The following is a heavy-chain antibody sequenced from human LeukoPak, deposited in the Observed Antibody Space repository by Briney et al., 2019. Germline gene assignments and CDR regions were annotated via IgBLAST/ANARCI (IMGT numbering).Heavy chain of an antibody. CDR2: IYYSGST. D-gene: IGHD3-22*01. J-gene: IGHJ4*02. CDR3: ARGRDSSGSVDY. V-gene: IGHV4-39*07. Sequence: SETLSLTCTVSGGSISSSSYYWGWIRQPRGKGLEWIGSIYYSGSTYYNPSLKSRVTISVDTSKNQFSLKLSSVTAADTAVYYCARGRDSSGSVDYWGQGTLVTVSS. CDR1: GGSISSSSYY.